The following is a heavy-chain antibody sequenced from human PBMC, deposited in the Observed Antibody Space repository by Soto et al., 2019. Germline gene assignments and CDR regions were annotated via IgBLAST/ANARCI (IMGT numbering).Heavy chain of an antibody. CDR3: AKVNGWFSSLDYFDY. Sequence: DVQLVESGGGLVQPGRSLRLSCAASGFTFDDYAMHWVRQAPGKGLEWVSGISWNSGSIGYADSVKGRFTISRDNAKNSLYLQMNSLRAEDTALYYCAKVNGWFSSLDYFDYWGQGTLVTVSS. V-gene: IGHV3-9*01. CDR1: GFTFDDYA. CDR2: ISWNSGSI. D-gene: IGHD6-19*01. J-gene: IGHJ4*02.